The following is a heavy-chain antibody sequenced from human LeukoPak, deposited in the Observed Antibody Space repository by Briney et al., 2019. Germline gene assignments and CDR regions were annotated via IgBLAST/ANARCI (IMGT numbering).Heavy chain of an antibody. V-gene: IGHV3-74*01. CDR1: GFTFSDYW. CDR3: ARDRGPRTGFMVREAYDY. Sequence: PGGSLRLSCEASGFTFSDYWIHWVRQAPGKGLVWVSRINTDGSITNYAGSVKGRFSISRDNAKNTLYLQMSSLRAEDTAVYYCARDRGPRTGFMVREAYDYWGQGTLVTVSS. D-gene: IGHD3-10*01. CDR2: INTDGSIT. J-gene: IGHJ4*02.